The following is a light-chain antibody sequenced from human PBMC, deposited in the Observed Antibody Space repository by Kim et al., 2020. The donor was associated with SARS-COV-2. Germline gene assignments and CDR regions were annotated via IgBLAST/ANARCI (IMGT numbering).Light chain of an antibody. J-gene: IGKJ1*01. CDR3: QQYSGSPRT. CDR1: QSIYSNS. Sequence: LSPGERATLSCRASQSIYSNSLAWYQQKPGQAPRLLMYDVSNRATGIPDRFSGSGSGTDFTLTISRLEPEDFAVYHCQQYSGSPRTFGQGTKLEI. CDR2: DVS. V-gene: IGKV3-20*01.